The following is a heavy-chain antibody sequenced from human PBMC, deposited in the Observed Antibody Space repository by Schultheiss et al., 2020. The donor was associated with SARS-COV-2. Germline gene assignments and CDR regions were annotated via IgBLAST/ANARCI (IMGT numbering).Heavy chain of an antibody. CDR1: GFTFSSYG. V-gene: IGHV3-30*03. Sequence: GGSLRLSCAASGFTFSSYGMHWVRQAPGKGLEWVAVISYDGSNKYYADSVKGRFTISRDNSKNTLYLQMNSLRAEDTAVYYCAREGIVGAGPTHAFDIWGQGTMVTVSS. CDR2: ISYDGSNK. J-gene: IGHJ3*02. CDR3: AREGIVGAGPTHAFDI. D-gene: IGHD1-26*01.